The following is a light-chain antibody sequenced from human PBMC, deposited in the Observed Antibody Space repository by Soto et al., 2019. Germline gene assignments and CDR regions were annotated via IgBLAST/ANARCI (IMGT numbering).Light chain of an antibody. V-gene: IGKV3-11*01. J-gene: IGKJ1*01. CDR2: QTS. CDR3: QQRSNWPLT. CDR1: QSVRSSY. Sequence: EIVLSQSPDTLSLSPGESATLSCRASQSVRSSYLAWYQQTPGQAPRLLIYQTSIRAAGIPARFCASGSGTDFTLTIISLEPEDFAVYYCQQRSNWPLTFGQGTKVDIK.